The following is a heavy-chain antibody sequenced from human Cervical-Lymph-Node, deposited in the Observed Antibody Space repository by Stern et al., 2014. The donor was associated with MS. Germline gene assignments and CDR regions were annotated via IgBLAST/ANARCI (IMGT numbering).Heavy chain of an antibody. V-gene: IGHV3-30*03. Sequence: QVQLVESGGAVVQPGRSLRLSCAASGFTFSSYGMHWVCQAPGKGLEWVTVISYDGKHKYYAASVKGRFTIFRDNSKNTLHLQMNSVTPDDTAIYYCARDYEDTSMLFDHWGQGTLVTVSS. D-gene: IGHD2-8*01. CDR1: GFTFSSYG. J-gene: IGHJ4*02. CDR2: ISYDGKHK. CDR3: ARDYEDTSMLFDH.